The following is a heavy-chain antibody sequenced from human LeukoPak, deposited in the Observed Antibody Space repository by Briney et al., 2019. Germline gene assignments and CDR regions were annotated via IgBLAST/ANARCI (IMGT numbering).Heavy chain of an antibody. J-gene: IGHJ4*02. CDR3: TTDGMEYYYDSSGYTTSGDY. D-gene: IGHD3-22*01. CDR1: GFTLSNAW. V-gene: IGHV3-15*01. CDR2: IKSKTDGGTT. Sequence: TGGSLRLSCAASGFTLSNAWMSWVRQAPGKGLEWVGRIKSKTDGGTTDYAAPVKGRFTISRDDSKNTLYLQMNSLKTEDTAVYYCTTDGMEYYYDSSGYTTSGDYWGQGTLVTVSS.